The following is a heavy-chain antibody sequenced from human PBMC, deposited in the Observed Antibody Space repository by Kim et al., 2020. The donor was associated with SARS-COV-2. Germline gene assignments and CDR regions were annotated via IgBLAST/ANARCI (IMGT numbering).Heavy chain of an antibody. CDR3: ARALRPLRGPDAD. V-gene: IGHV3-11*05. J-gene: IGHJ4*02. D-gene: IGHD5-12*01. Sequence: YADSVKGRFTISRDNAKNSLYLQMNSLRAEDTAVYYCARALRPLRGPDADWGQGTLVTVSS.